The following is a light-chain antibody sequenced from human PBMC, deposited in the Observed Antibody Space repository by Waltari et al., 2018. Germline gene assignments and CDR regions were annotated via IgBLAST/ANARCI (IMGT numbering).Light chain of an antibody. CDR2: DAS. Sequence: DIQMTPSPSSLSASVGGRVTITCRASQSISNYLNWYQQKPGKAPKLLIYDASRLQSGVPPRFSGSGSETDFTLTISSLQPEDFATYYCQQTYSAPRTFGQGTKLEI. CDR3: QQTYSAPRT. V-gene: IGKV1-39*01. J-gene: IGKJ2*01. CDR1: QSISNY.